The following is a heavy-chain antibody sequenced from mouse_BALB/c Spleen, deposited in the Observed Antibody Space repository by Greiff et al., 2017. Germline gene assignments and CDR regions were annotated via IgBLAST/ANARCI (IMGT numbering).Heavy chain of an antibody. CDR3: ASNYGSSPHWYFDV. V-gene: IGHV3-8*02. CDR2: ISYSGST. CDR1: GDSITSGY. Sequence: VQLQQSGPSLVKPSQTLSLTCSVTGDSITSGYWNWIRKFPGNKLEYMGYISYSGSTYYNPSLKSRISITRDTSKNQYYLQLNSVTTEDTATYYCASNYGSSPHWYFDVWGAGTTVTVSS. D-gene: IGHD1-1*01. J-gene: IGHJ1*01.